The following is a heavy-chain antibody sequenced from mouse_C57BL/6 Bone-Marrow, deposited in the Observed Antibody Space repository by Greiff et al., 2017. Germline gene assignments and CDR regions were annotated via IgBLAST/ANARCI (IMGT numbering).Heavy chain of an antibody. J-gene: IGHJ3*01. Sequence: VQLQQSGAELVKPGASVKLSCTASGFNIKDYYMHWVKQRTEQGLEWIGRIEPEDGETKYAPTFQCKATITADTSSNTAYLQLSILTSEDTAVYYCSRGGDDDSSGYTPDWFAYWGQGTLVTVSA. D-gene: IGHD3-2*02. V-gene: IGHV14-2*01. CDR3: SRGGDDDSSGYTPDWFAY. CDR2: IEPEDGET. CDR1: GFNIKDYY.